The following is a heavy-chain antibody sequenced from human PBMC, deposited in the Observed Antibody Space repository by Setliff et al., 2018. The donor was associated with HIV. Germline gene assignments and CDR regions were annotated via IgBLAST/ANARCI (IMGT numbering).Heavy chain of an antibody. CDR3: AKNARDYYYYYMDV. J-gene: IGHJ6*03. V-gene: IGHV3-30*02. CDR2: IRYDGSDK. Sequence: PGGSLRLSCAASGLIFSSYWMSWVRQAPGKGLEWVTFIRYDGSDKYYADSVKGRFTISRDNSKNTLYLQMNSLRTEDTAVYYCAKNARDYYYYYMDVWGKGTTVTVSS. CDR1: GLIFSSYW.